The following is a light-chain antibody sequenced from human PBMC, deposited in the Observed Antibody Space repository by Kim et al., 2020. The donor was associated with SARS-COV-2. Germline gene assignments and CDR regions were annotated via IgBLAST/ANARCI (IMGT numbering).Light chain of an antibody. CDR1: QGMSRR. CDR3: QQANSFPRT. J-gene: IGKJ2*01. CDR2: AAC. Sequence: SVSVGDSVTITCRASQGMSRRLAWYQQKTGRAPKLLIYAACTLQSGIPSRYSGRGCGTDFTLPISSLQPEDFESYYSQQANSFPRTFGQEKKLEI. V-gene: IGKV1-12*01.